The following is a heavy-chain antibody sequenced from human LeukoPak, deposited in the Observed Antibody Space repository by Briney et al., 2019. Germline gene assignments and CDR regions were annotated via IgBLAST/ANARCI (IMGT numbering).Heavy chain of an antibody. Sequence: GGSLRLSCAASGFTFSSYGMHWVRQAPGKGLEWVAVIWYDGSNKYYAGSVKGRFTISRDNSKNTLYLQMNSLRAEDTAVYYCARGSWFGELVSAFDIWSQGTMVTVSS. CDR2: IWYDGSNK. V-gene: IGHV3-33*08. J-gene: IGHJ3*02. D-gene: IGHD3-10*01. CDR3: ARGSWFGELVSAFDI. CDR1: GFTFSSYG.